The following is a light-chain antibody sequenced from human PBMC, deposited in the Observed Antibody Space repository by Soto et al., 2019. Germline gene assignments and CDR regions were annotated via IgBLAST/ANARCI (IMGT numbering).Light chain of an antibody. CDR1: SSDVGGYNY. V-gene: IGLV2-14*01. CDR3: SSYTATDTHVI. CDR2: DVS. J-gene: IGLJ2*01. Sequence: QSVLTQPATVSGSPGQSITISCTGTSSDVGGYNYVSWYQQHPGKAPKFLIYDVSNRPSGVSNRFSGSKSGYTASLTVSGLQAEDEADYFCSSYTATDTHVIFGGGTKVTVL.